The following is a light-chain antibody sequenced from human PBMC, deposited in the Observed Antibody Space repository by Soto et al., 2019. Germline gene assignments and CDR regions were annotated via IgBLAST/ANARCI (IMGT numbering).Light chain of an antibody. CDR2: GGS. V-gene: IGKV3-20*01. J-gene: IGKJ2*03. CDR1: QSVTSTY. Sequence: EILLTQSPGTLSLSPGETATLSCRASQSVTSTYLAWYQQRPGQSPRLIIYGGSTRATGFPDRFSGGGSGTDFTRSISRMAPEDSAVYYCHCEQFDSSRIYSFGKGTKLES. CDR3: EQFDSSRIYS.